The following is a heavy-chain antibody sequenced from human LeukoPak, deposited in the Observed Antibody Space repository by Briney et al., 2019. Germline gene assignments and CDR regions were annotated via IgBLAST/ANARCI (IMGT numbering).Heavy chain of an antibody. D-gene: IGHD3-22*01. V-gene: IGHV4-4*07. CDR2: IYTSGST. J-gene: IGHJ4*02. CDR3: ARAYYDSSGYYSFFDY. CDR1: GGSISSYY. Sequence: PSETLSLTCTVSGGSISSYYWSWIRQPAGKGLEWIGRIYTSGSTNYNPSLKSRVAMSVDTSKNQFSLKLSSVTAADTAVYYCARAYYDSSGYYSFFDYWGQGTLVTVSS.